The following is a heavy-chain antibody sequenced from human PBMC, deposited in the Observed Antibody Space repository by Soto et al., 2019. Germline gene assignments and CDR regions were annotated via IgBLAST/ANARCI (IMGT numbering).Heavy chain of an antibody. CDR2: IKNDGTTT. CDR3: ASRKEYSRGDDY. V-gene: IGHV3-64*04. J-gene: IGHJ4*02. CDR1: GFTFRTYA. Sequence: PGGSLRLSCSSSGFTFRTYAMHWVRQAPGKGLEYISAIKNDGTTTYYADSVKGRFTISRDNSKNTLYLQMNSLRAEDTAVYYWASRKEYSRGDDYWGQGTLVTVSS. D-gene: IGHD6-6*01.